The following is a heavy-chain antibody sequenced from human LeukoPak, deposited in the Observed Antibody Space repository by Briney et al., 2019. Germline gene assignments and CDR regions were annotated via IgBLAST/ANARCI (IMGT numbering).Heavy chain of an antibody. CDR2: INHSGST. CDR1: GGSFSGYY. Sequence: KPSETLSLTCAVYGGSFSGYYWSWIRQPPGKGLEWIGEINHSGSTNYNPSLKSRDTISVDTSKNQFSLKLSSVTAADTAVYYCARGGSRSGRARYYYYGMDVWGQGTTVTVSS. V-gene: IGHV4-34*01. D-gene: IGHD3-10*01. CDR3: ARGGSRSGRARYYYYGMDV. J-gene: IGHJ6*02.